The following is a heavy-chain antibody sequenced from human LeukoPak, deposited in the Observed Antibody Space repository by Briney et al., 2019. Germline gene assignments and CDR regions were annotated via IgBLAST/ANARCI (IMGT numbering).Heavy chain of an antibody. J-gene: IGHJ4*02. CDR3: ARDLGLDY. CDR1: GFTFSSHG. V-gene: IGHV3-33*01. CDR2: IWYDGSNE. Sequence: QSGGSLRLSCAASGFTFSSHGMHWVRQAPGKGLEWVAVIWYDGSNEYYADSVKGRFTISRDNSKNTLYLQMNSLRAEDTAVYYCARDLGLDYWGQGTLVTVSS.